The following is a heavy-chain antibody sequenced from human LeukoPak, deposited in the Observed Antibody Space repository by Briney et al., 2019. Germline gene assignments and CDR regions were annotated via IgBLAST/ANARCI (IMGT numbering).Heavy chain of an antibody. Sequence: PGRSLRLSCAASGFTVSSNYMSWVRQAPGKGLEWVSVIYTGGSTYYADSVKGRFTISRDNSKNTLYLQMNSLTAEDTAVYYCARMGLLRGYYYYGMDVWGQGTTVTVSS. CDR1: GFTVSSNY. CDR2: IYTGGST. V-gene: IGHV3-53*01. D-gene: IGHD3-10*01. J-gene: IGHJ6*02. CDR3: ARMGLLRGYYYYGMDV.